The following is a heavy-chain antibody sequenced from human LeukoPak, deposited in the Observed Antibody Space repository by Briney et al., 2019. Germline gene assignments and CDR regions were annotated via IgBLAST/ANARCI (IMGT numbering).Heavy chain of an antibody. CDR2: INHSGST. V-gene: IGHV4-34*01. J-gene: IGHJ3*02. D-gene: IGHD3-22*01. Sequence: SETLSLTCAVYGGSFSGYYWSWIRQPPGKGLEWIGEINHSGSTYYNPSLKSRVTISVDTSKNQFSLKLSSVTAADTAVYYCARDTDYYDSSGYAVDAFDIWGQGTMVTVSS. CDR1: GGSFSGYY. CDR3: ARDTDYYDSSGYAVDAFDI.